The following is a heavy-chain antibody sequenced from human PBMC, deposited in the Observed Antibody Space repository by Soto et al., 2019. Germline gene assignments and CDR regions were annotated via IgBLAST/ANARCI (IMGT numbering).Heavy chain of an antibody. Sequence: SVKVSCKASGGTFSSYTISWVRQAPGQGLEWMGRIIPILGIANYAQKFQGRVTITADKSTSTAYMELSSLRSEDTAVYYCARYCTNGVCNRVWGQGTLVTVSS. D-gene: IGHD2-8*01. CDR3: ARYCTNGVCNRV. V-gene: IGHV1-69*02. CDR1: GGTFSSYT. CDR2: IIPILGIA. J-gene: IGHJ4*02.